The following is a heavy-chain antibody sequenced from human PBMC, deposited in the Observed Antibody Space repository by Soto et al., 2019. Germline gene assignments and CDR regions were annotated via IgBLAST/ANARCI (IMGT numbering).Heavy chain of an antibody. J-gene: IGHJ4*02. D-gene: IGHD1-26*01. CDR2: IYYSGST. V-gene: IGHV4-30-4*01. Sequence: SETLSLTCTVSGGSISSGDYYWSWIRQPPGKGLEWIGHIYYSGSTYYNPSLKSRVTISVDTPKNQFSLKLSSVTAADTAVYYCASGFFFSGSYDYWGQGTLVTVSS. CDR3: ASGFFFSGSYDY. CDR1: GGSISSGDYY.